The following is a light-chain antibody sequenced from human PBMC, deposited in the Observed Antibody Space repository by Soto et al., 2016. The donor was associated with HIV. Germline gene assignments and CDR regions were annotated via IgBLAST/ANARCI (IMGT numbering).Light chain of an antibody. CDR1: QGIKNE. Sequence: AIQMTQSPSSLSASVGDRVTITCRASQGIKNELGWYQQKPGEAPKLLIYSASTLGSGVPLRFSGNGSGTDFTLTISSLQPEDSASYFCLQDYSYPYSFGQGTKLEI. V-gene: IGKV1-6*01. J-gene: IGKJ2*03. CDR3: LQDYSYPYS. CDR2: SAS.